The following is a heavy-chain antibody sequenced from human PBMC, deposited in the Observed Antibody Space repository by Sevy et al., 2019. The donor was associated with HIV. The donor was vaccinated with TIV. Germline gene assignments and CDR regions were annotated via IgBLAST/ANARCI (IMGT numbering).Heavy chain of an antibody. J-gene: IGHJ4*02. Sequence: ASVKVSCKASGFSMFGNFLHWVRQAPGQGLEWMGWINPNSGAIDYAQQLRGRFTMSRDTSITTAYMELSRLTSDDTAMYYCARPKGDVRYCSTVSCYDFDYWGQGTLVTVSS. D-gene: IGHD2-8*01. V-gene: IGHV1-2*02. CDR1: GFSMFGNF. CDR3: ARPKGDVRYCSTVSCYDFDY. CDR2: INPNSGAI.